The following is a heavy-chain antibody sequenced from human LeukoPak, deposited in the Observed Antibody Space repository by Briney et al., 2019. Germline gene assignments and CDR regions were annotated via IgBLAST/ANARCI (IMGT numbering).Heavy chain of an antibody. D-gene: IGHD3-9*01. CDR2: ISSSSSYI. CDR3: ARDMYDIPDY. V-gene: IGHV3-21*01. CDR1: GFTFSSYS. J-gene: IGHJ4*02. Sequence: PGRSLRLSCAASGFTFSSYSMNWVRQAPGKGLEWVSSISSSSSYIYYADSVKGRFTISRDNAKNSLNLQMNSLRAEDTAVYYCARDMYDIPDYWGQGTLVTVSS.